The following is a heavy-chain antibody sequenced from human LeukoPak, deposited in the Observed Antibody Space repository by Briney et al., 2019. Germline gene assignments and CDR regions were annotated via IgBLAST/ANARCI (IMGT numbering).Heavy chain of an antibody. CDR1: GFTFNSYG. J-gene: IGHJ4*02. CDR2: ISYDGSNK. Sequence: GGSLRLSCAASGFTFNSYGMHWVRQAPGKGLEWVTVISYDGSNKYYAASVKGRFTISRDNSRNTLYLQMNSLSPEDTAVYYCAKDTRGKYYGSGSYYNVPDYWGEGTLVTVSS. V-gene: IGHV3-30*18. D-gene: IGHD3-10*01. CDR3: AKDTRGKYYGSGSYYNVPDY.